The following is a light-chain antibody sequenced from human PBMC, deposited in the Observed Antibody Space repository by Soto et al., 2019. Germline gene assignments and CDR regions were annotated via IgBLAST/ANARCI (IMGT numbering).Light chain of an antibody. CDR3: CSYAGRDTLYV. CDR1: STDVGGYNY. CDR2: DVS. J-gene: IGLJ1*01. Sequence: QSVLTQPPSVSGSPGQSVTISCTGTSTDVGGYNYVSWYQQHPGKVPKLMLYDVSKRPSGVPDRFSGSKSGNTASLTISGLQAEDEAEYYCCSYAGRDTLYVFGSGTKLTVL. V-gene: IGLV2-11*01.